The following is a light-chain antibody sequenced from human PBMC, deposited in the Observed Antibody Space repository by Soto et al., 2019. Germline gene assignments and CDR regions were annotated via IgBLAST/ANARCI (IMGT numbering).Light chain of an antibody. Sequence: EIVLTQSPATLSLSPGERATLSCRASQSVSSYLAWYQQKPGQAPRLLIYDASNRATGIPARFSGSGSGTDFTLTISSLEPEDFAVYYCQQRSNWPRPWTFVQGTKVEIK. CDR2: DAS. CDR1: QSVSSY. V-gene: IGKV3-11*01. CDR3: QQRSNWPRPWT. J-gene: IGKJ1*01.